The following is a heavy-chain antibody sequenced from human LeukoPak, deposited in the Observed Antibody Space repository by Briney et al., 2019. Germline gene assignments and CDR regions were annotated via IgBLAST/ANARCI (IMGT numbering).Heavy chain of an antibody. V-gene: IGHV4-59*01. D-gene: IGHD2-2*01. J-gene: IGHJ5*01. CDR3: ARLWGYCSSTSCYGASYFDS. CDR2: IHYSGNT. CDR1: GGSINSYY. Sequence: SETLSLTCTVAGGSINSYYWSWLRQPPGKGLEWIGYIHYSGNTNYNPSLKSRVTISIDMYKKQFSLKRSSVTAADTAVYYCARLWGYCSSTSCYGASYFDSWGQGTLVTVSS.